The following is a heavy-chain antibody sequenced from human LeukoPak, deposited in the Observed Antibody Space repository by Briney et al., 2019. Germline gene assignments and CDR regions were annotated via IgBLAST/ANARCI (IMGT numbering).Heavy chain of an antibody. CDR3: ARSVPEPRAGMGPLDY. J-gene: IGHJ4*02. CDR2: INTFSTAM. D-gene: IGHD1-1*01. Sequence: PGGSLRLSCEASAFIFSDYETHWVRQAPGKGLEWISYINTFSTAMYYADSVKGRFTISRDNAKNSVFLQMNSLRVDDTALYFCARSVPEPRAGMGPLDYWGQGTPVTVSS. V-gene: IGHV3-48*03. CDR1: AFIFSDYE.